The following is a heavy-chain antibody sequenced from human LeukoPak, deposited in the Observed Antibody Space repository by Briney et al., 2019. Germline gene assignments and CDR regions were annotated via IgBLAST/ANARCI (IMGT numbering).Heavy chain of an antibody. CDR2: VYPGDSAT. CDR3: VRFAYGSDFFPGHY. J-gene: IGHJ4*02. Sequence: GESLKISCKGSGYIFANYWIGWVRQMPGKGLEWMGIVYPGDSATRYSPSFQGQVTISADGSITTAYLQWSSLKASDTAMYYCVRFAYGSDFFPGHYWGQGTRVTVSS. D-gene: IGHD3/OR15-3a*01. V-gene: IGHV5-51*01. CDR1: GYIFANYW.